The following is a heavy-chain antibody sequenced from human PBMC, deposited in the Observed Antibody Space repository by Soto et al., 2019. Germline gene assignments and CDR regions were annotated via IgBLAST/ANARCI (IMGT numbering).Heavy chain of an antibody. V-gene: IGHV1-18*04. Sequence: ASVKVSCKASGYRFTSYGIVWVRQAPGQGLEWMAWVNPYNGNTNYAQKIQGRVTVTTDTSTSTAHMELRSLRSDDTAVYYCVRDLGIPAPGIVGYKYGMDVWGQGTTVTVSS. J-gene: IGHJ6*02. CDR3: VRDLGIPAPGIVGYKYGMDV. CDR2: VNPYNGNT. D-gene: IGHD6-13*01. CDR1: GYRFTSYG.